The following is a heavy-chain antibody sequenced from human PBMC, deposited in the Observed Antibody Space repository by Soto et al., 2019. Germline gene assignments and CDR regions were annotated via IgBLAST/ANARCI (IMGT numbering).Heavy chain of an antibody. V-gene: IGHV4-30-4*01. J-gene: IGHJ5*02. D-gene: IGHD3-10*01. CDR2: IYYSGSA. CDR1: GGSISSGDYY. CDR3: ARVLYYGSGTSDL. Sequence: QVQLQESGPGPVKPSQTLSLTCTVSGGSISSGDYYWSWIRQPPGRTLEWIGYIYYSGSAYYNPSLQSRVSISVDTSKNQFSLRLNSVTAADTAVYHCARVLYYGSGTSDLWGQGTLVTVS.